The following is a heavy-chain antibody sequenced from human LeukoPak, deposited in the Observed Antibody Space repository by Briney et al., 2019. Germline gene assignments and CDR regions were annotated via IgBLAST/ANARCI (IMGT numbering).Heavy chain of an antibody. D-gene: IGHD3-22*01. J-gene: IGHJ4*02. CDR1: GGTFSSYA. CDR3: ARGRQYYYDSSMGY. V-gene: IGHV1-69*05. CDR2: IIPIFGTA. Sequence: SVKVSCKASGGTFSSYAISWVRQAPGQGLEWMGGIIPIFGTANYAQKFQGRVTMTRNTSISTAYMELSSLRSEDTAVYYCARGRQYYYDSSMGYWGQGTLVTVSS.